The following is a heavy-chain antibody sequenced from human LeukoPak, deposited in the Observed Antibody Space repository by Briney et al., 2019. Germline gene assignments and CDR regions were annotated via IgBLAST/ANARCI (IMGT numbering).Heavy chain of an antibody. Sequence: PSETLSLTCTVSGGSISSYYWSWIRQPPGKGLEWIGEINHSGSTNYNPSLKSRVTISVDTSKNQFSLKLSSVTAADTAVYYCARGWGYSRMADYWGQGTLVTVSS. J-gene: IGHJ4*02. CDR1: GGSISSYY. CDR3: ARGWGYSRMADY. D-gene: IGHD4-11*01. CDR2: INHSGST. V-gene: IGHV4-34*01.